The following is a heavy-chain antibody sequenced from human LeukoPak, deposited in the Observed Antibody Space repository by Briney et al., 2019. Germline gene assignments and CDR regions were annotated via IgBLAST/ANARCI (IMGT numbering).Heavy chain of an antibody. CDR2: INAGNGNT. D-gene: IGHD3-16*01. J-gene: IGHJ4*02. V-gene: IGHV1-3*01. CDR3: ARDSSWAGDFDY. Sequence: ASVTVSCKASGYTFTSYAMHWVRQAPGQRLEWMGWINAGNGNTKYSQKFQGRVTITRDTSASTAYMELSSLRSEDTAVYYCARDSSWAGDFDYWGQGTLVSVSS. CDR1: GYTFTSYA.